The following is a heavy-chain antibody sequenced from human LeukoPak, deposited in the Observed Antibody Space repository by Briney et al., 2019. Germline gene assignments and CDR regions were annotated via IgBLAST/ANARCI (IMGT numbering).Heavy chain of an antibody. CDR2: ISSSGGTI. J-gene: IGHJ4*02. CDR1: GFTFSSYE. V-gene: IGHV3-48*03. Sequence: GGSLRLSCAASGFTFSSYEMNWVRQAPGKGVEGVSYISSSGGTIYYADSVKGRFTISRDNAKNSLYLQMNSLRAEDTAVYYCARMRPELDYWGQGTLVTVSS. CDR3: ARMRPELDY. D-gene: IGHD6-6*01.